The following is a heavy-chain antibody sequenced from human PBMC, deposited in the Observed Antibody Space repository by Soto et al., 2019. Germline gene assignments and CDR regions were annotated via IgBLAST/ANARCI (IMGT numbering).Heavy chain of an antibody. CDR3: ARDYGGDFWSGINGMDV. CDR2: ISSTGSHI. V-gene: IGHV3-21*01. J-gene: IGHJ6*02. D-gene: IGHD3-3*01. CDR1: GFTLSSYS. Sequence: EEQLVESGGGLVKPGGSLRLSCAASGFTLSSYSMNWVRQAPGKGLEWVSCISSTGSHIFYADSGRGRFTISRDNAKNSLNLHMNSLRAEDTAVYYCARDYGGDFWSGINGMDVWGQGTTVTVSS.